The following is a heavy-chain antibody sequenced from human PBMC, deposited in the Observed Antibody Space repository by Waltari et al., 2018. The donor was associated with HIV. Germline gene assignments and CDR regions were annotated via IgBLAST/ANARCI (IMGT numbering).Heavy chain of an antibody. CDR1: YFSITSGHY. CDR3: ARQPAPDSTWFQIYFDY. CDR2: VFHSGST. Sequence: QVQLQESGPGLVKPSDTLSLTCAVSYFSITSGHYWGWIRQSPGKGLEWIGSVFHSGSTFYKPSFKSRVSISVDTSKNQFSLKLTSVTAADTAVYYCARQPAPDSTWFQIYFDYWGQGTVVTVSS. V-gene: IGHV4-38-2*01. J-gene: IGHJ4*02. D-gene: IGHD6-13*01.